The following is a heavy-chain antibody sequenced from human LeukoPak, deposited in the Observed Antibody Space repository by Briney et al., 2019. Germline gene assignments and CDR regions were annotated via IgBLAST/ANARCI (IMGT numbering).Heavy chain of an antibody. CDR3: AKEGVMPMIVVVISYFDY. Sequence: GGSLRLSCAASGFTFSSYAMSWVRQAPGKGLEWVSAISGSGGSTYYADSVKGRFTISRDNSKNTLYLQMNSLRAEDTAVYYCAKEGVMPMIVVVISYFDYWGQGTRVTVS. J-gene: IGHJ4*02. D-gene: IGHD3-22*01. CDR2: ISGSGGST. V-gene: IGHV3-23*01. CDR1: GFTFSSYA.